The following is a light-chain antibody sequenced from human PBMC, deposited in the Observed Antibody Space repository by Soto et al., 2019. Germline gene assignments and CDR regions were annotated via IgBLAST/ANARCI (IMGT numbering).Light chain of an antibody. CDR2: EVS. Sequence: QSALTQPPSASGSPGQSVTISCTGTSSDIGAYNDVSWYQHHPDKAPKLMIHEVSKRPSGVPDRFSGSKSGNTASLTVSGPQAEDEADYYCSSYAGSNDRWVFGGGTKLTVL. CDR1: SSDIGAYND. V-gene: IGLV2-8*01. J-gene: IGLJ3*02. CDR3: SSYAGSNDRWV.